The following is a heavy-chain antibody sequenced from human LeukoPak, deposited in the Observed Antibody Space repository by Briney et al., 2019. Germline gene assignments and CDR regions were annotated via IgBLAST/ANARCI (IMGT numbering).Heavy chain of an antibody. J-gene: IGHJ6*03. V-gene: IGHV4-34*01. D-gene: IGHD2-2*02. CDR3: ARGRVYCSSTSCYKGYYYYYYYMDV. CDR1: GGSFSGYY. Sequence: SETLSLTCAVYGGSFSGYYWSWIRQPPGKGLEWIGEINHSGSTNYNPSLKSRVTISVDTSKNQFSLKLSSVTAADTAVYYCARGRVYCSSTSCYKGYYYYYYYMDVWGKGTTVTVSS. CDR2: INHSGST.